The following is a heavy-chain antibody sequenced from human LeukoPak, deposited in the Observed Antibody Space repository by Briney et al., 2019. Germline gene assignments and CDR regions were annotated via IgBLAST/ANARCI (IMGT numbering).Heavy chain of an antibody. J-gene: IGHJ6*02. V-gene: IGHV1-18*01. CDR1: GYTFTSYG. Sequence: ASVKVSCKASGYTFTSYGISWVRQAPGQGLEWMGWISAYNGNTNYAQKLQGRVTMTTDTSTSTAYMELRSLRSDDTAVYYCATPGPTSEDYYGMDVWGQGTTVTVSS. CDR2: ISAYNGNT. CDR3: ATPGPTSEDYYGMDV.